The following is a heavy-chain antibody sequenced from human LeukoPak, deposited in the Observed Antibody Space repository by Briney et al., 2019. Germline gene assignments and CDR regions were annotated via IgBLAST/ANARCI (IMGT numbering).Heavy chain of an antibody. Sequence: PGGSLRLSCAASGFTFSDYYMSWIRQAPGKGLEWVSYISSSGSTIYYADSVKGRFTISRDNAKNSLYLQMNSLRAEDTAVYYCASYDFWSGYYFDYWGQGTLVTVSS. CDR2: ISSSGSTI. V-gene: IGHV3-11*01. CDR1: GFTFSDYY. CDR3: ASYDFWSGYYFDY. J-gene: IGHJ4*02. D-gene: IGHD3-3*01.